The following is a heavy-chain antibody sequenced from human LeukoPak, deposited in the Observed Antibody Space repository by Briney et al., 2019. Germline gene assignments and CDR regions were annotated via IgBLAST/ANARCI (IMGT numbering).Heavy chain of an antibody. J-gene: IGHJ4*02. Sequence: PGGSLRLSCAASGFTFRTYAMSWVRQAPGKGLVWVSRVNSDGSTTNYADSVKGRFTISRDNAENTLYMRMNSLRPEDTAVYYCARGYYSSSRFDSWGQGTLVTVSS. CDR2: VNSDGSTT. CDR3: ARGYYSSSRFDS. CDR1: GFTFRTYA. D-gene: IGHD6-13*01. V-gene: IGHV3-74*01.